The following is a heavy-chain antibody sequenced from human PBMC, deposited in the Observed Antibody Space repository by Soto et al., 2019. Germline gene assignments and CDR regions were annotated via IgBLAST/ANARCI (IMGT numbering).Heavy chain of an antibody. CDR3: ARDLYGSGSHAY. D-gene: IGHD3-10*01. CDR2: ISYDGSNK. J-gene: IGHJ4*02. V-gene: IGHV3-30-3*01. Sequence: QVQLVESGGGVVQPGRSLRLSCAASGFTFSSYAMHWVRQAPGKGLEWVAVISYDGSNKYYADSVKGRFTISRDNSKNTLYLQMNSLRAEDTAVYYCARDLYGSGSHAYWGQGTLVTVSS. CDR1: GFTFSSYA.